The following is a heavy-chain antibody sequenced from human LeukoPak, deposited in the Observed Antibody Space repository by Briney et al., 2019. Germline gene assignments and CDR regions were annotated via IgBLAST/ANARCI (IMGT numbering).Heavy chain of an antibody. J-gene: IGHJ5*02. D-gene: IGHD3-3*01. Sequence: SVKVSCKASGGTFSSYAISWVRQAPGQGLEWMGGIIPIFGTANYAQKFQGRVTITADKSTSTAYMELSSLRSEDTAVYNCARERTLESGEDDFWSGYSNNWFDPWGQGTLFTVSS. CDR3: ARERTLESGEDDFWSGYSNNWFDP. V-gene: IGHV1-69*06. CDR1: GGTFSSYA. CDR2: IIPIFGTA.